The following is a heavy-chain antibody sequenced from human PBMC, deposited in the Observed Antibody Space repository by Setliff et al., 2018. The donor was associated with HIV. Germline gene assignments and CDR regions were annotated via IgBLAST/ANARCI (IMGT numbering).Heavy chain of an antibody. CDR2: IYYSGST. V-gene: IGHV4-39*07. CDR3: ARGVVDYDFWSGSGDYYYMDV. Sequence: SETLSLTCTVSGGSIKSSSYYWGWIRQPPGKGLEWIGSIYYSGSTYYNPSLKSRVTISRDTSKNQFSLKLSSVTAADTAVYYCARGVVDYDFWSGSGDYYYMDVWGKGTTVTVSS. CDR1: GGSIKSSSYY. J-gene: IGHJ6*03. D-gene: IGHD3-3*01.